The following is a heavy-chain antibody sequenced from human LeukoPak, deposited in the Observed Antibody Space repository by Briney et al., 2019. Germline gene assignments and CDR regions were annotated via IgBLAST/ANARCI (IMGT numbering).Heavy chain of an antibody. Sequence: GGSLRLSCAASGFTFRNYGMHWVRQAPGRGLERVAIINPDGSEKYYLESLKGRITISRDNAENSVHLQMNSLKAEDTAIYYCARDRAYSAFDYWGQGTLVTVSS. CDR3: ARDRAYSAFDY. D-gene: IGHD1-26*01. J-gene: IGHJ4*02. CDR1: GFTFRNYG. V-gene: IGHV3-7*03. CDR2: INPDGSEK.